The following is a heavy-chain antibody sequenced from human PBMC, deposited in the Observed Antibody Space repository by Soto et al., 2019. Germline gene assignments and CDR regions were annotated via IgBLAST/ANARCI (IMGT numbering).Heavy chain of an antibody. V-gene: IGHV3-15*01. CDR1: GNIFSKAW. J-gene: IGHJ4*02. CDR2: IRSNTDGGTT. Sequence: EVQLVESGGGLVKPGGSLRLSCAASGNIFSKAWMSWVRQAPGKGLEWVGRIRSNTDGGTTDYVASVKGRFTISRDDSKKTLFLQMNSLETEDTAVYSCTIDPQDYVWDSWGQGTLVTVSS. D-gene: IGHD4-17*01. CDR3: TIDPQDYVWDS.